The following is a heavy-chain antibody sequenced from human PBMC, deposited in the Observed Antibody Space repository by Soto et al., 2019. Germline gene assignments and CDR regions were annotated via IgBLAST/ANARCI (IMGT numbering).Heavy chain of an antibody. CDR3: ARAKQRHSGSYHYYYYGMDV. CDR2: IWYDGSNK. CDR1: GFTFSSYG. J-gene: IGHJ6*02. V-gene: IGHV3-33*01. Sequence: PVGSLRLACAASGFTFSSYGMHWVRQAPGKGLEWVAVIWYDGSNKYYADSVKGRFTISRDNSKNTLYLQMNSLRAEDTAVYYCARAKQRHSGSYHYYYYGMDVWGQGTTVTVSS. D-gene: IGHD1-26*01.